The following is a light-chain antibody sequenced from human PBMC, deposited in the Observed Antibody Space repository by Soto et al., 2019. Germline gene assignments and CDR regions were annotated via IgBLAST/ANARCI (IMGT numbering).Light chain of an antibody. J-gene: IGKJ1*01. CDR3: KHYNSESVA. V-gene: IGKV1-5*03. CDR1: QNISSW. Sequence: DIQMTQSPSTLSGSVGDSVTITCRASQNISSWLAWYQQKPGKATNLLISKASTLKSGVTSRFSGSGSGTEFTLTISSLQPNDIATDCIKHYNSESVAFGQRTRVELK. CDR2: KAS.